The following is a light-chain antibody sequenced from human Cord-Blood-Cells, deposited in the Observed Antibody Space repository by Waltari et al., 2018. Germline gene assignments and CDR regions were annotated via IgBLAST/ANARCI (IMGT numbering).Light chain of an antibody. CDR3: QQYCSSQYT. Sequence: EIVLTQSPGTLSLSPGERATLSCRASQSVSSSYLAWYQQKPGQAPRLLIYGASSRATGSPDRFSGSGSGTDFTLTISRLEPEDFAVYYCQQYCSSQYTFGQGTKLEIK. CDR1: QSVSSSY. CDR2: GAS. V-gene: IGKV3-20*01. J-gene: IGKJ2*01.